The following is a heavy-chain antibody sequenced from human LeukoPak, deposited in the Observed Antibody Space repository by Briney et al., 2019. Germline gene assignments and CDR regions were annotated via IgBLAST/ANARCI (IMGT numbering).Heavy chain of an antibody. CDR2: IGIRGDT. D-gene: IGHD6-19*01. V-gene: IGHV3-13*01. CDR1: GFTFIDYD. CDR3: ARGGIQVSGINEFDY. J-gene: IGHJ4*02. Sequence: GGSLRLSCAASGFTFIDYDMHWVRQVIGKGLEWVSAIGIRGDTHYSGSVKGRFTVSRENAESSLYLQMNSLRAEDTAVYYCARGGIQVSGINEFDYWGQGTLVTVSS.